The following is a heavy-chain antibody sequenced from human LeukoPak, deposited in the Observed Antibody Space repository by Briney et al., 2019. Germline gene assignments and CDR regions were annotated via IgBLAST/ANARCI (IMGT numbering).Heavy chain of an antibody. V-gene: IGHV1-8*01. J-gene: IGHJ4*02. CDR2: MNPNIGNT. Sequence: ASVKVSCKASGYTFTSYDINWVRQATAQALEWMGWMNPNIGNTDYAQKFQGRVTMTRNTSISTGYMEVSSLRSEDMGVYYCARGSFRGSSSFGYWGQGTLVTVSS. D-gene: IGHD6-13*01. CDR1: GYTFTSYD. CDR3: ARGSFRGSSSFGY.